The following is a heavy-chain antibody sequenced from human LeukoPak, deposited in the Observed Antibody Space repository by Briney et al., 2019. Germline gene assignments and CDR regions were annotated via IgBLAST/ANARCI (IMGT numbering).Heavy chain of an antibody. CDR3: ARGLDY. V-gene: IGHV1-3*01. Sequence: KFQGRVTITRDTSASTAYMELSSLRSEDTAVYYCARGLDYWDQGTLVTVSS. J-gene: IGHJ4*02.